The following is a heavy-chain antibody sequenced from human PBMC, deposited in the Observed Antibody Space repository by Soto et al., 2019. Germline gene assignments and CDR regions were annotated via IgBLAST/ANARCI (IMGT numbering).Heavy chain of an antibody. CDR2: ISGSGGST. Sequence: EVQLLESGGGLVQPGGSLRLSCAASGFTFSSYAMSWVRQAPGKGLEWVSAISGSGGSTYYADSVKGRFTISRDNSKNTLYLQMNSLRAEDTAVYYCAKDLRDTIFGVVITSYYYYGMDVWGQGTTVTVSS. D-gene: IGHD3-3*01. J-gene: IGHJ6*02. CDR1: GFTFSSYA. V-gene: IGHV3-23*01. CDR3: AKDLRDTIFGVVITSYYYYGMDV.